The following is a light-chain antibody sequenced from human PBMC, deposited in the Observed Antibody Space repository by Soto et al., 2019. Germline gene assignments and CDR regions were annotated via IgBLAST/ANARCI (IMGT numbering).Light chain of an antibody. J-gene: IGLJ3*02. V-gene: IGLV1-40*01. Sequence: QSVLTQPPSVSGAPGQRVTISCTGSSSNIGAGYDVHWYQQLPGMAPKLLTHSNDHRPSGVADRFSGSKSGTSASLAISGLQSEDEADYYCAAWDDILNGWVFGGGTKVTVL. CDR2: SND. CDR1: SSNIGAGYD. CDR3: AAWDDILNGWV.